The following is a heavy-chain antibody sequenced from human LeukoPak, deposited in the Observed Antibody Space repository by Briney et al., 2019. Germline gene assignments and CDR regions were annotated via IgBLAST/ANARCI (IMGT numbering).Heavy chain of an antibody. V-gene: IGHV1-2*02. CDR1: AYTFIDYY. D-gene: IGHD1-26*01. J-gene: IGHJ5*02. Sequence: GASVTVSCKASAYTFIDYYIHWVRQAPGQGLEWMGWINPNSDATKYAQKFQGRVTMTRDTSINTVYMELNRLTSDDTAVYYCAKDSGSYTANNCFDPWGQGTLVIVSS. CDR3: AKDSGSYTANNCFDP. CDR2: INPNSDAT.